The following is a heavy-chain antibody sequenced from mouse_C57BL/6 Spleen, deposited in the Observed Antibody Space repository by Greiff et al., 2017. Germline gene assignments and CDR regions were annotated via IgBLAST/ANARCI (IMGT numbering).Heavy chain of an antibody. J-gene: IGHJ3*01. CDR1: GYSFTGYY. CDR3: AREGFAY. V-gene: IGHV1-42*01. Sequence: QLQQSGPELVKPGASVKISCKASGYSFTGYYMNWVKQSPEKSLEWIGEINPSTGGTTYNQKFKAKATLTVDQSSITAYMQLKVLASDDSAVYYCAREGFAYWGQGTLGTVSA. CDR2: INPSTGGT.